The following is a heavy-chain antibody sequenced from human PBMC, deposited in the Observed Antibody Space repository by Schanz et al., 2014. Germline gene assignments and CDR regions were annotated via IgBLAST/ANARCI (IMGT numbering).Heavy chain of an antibody. Sequence: QVQLVQSGGEVKNPGSSATVSCKASGYTFNNHGISWVRQAPGQGLEWMGWISVYHGHTNYAEKVHGRVTMTTDTSTSTAYMELRSLISDDTAVYYCVRDAGWAFGDYHGMDVWGQGTSVTVSS. V-gene: IGHV1-18*01. CDR2: ISVYHGHT. D-gene: IGHD3-10*01. CDR1: GYTFNNHG. J-gene: IGHJ6*02. CDR3: VRDAGWAFGDYHGMDV.